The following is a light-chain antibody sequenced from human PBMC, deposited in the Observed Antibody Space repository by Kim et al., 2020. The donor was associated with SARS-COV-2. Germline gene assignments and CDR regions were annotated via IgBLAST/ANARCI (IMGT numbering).Light chain of an antibody. V-gene: IGLV10-54*01. CDR2: RTN. J-gene: IGLJ3*02. Sequence: LTQPPSVSKGLGQTATLTCTGNSNNVGYQGAAWLQQHQGHPPKLLSYRTNNRPSGISERISASRSGNTASLTIIGLQPEDEADYYCSTWDSSLSAWVFGGGTQLTVL. CDR3: STWDSSLSAWV. CDR1: SNNVGYQG.